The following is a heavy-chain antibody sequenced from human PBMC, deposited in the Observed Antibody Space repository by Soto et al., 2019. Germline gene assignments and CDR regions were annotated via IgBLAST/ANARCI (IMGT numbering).Heavy chain of an antibody. Sequence: GASVKVSCKASGYTFTSYDINWVRQATGQGLEWMGWMNPNSGNTGYAQKFQGRVTMTRNTSISTAYMELSSLRSGDTAVYYCARGGGYDFWSGTDGAFDIWGQGTMVTVSS. J-gene: IGHJ3*02. CDR3: ARGGGYDFWSGTDGAFDI. V-gene: IGHV1-8*01. CDR1: GYTFTSYD. D-gene: IGHD3-3*01. CDR2: MNPNSGNT.